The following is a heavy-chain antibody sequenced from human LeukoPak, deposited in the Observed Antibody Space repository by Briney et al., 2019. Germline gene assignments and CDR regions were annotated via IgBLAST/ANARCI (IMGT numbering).Heavy chain of an antibody. V-gene: IGHV4-59*08. J-gene: IGHJ6*02. D-gene: IGHD2-21*01. CDR1: GGSISSYY. Sequence: TSETLSLTCTVSGGSISSYYWSWIRQPPGKGLEWIGYIYYSGSTNYNPSLKSRVTISVDTSKNQFSLKLSSVTAADTAVYYCARVSNGGNWIGGYYYGMDVWGQGTTVTVSS. CDR3: ARVSNGGNWIGGYYYGMDV. CDR2: IYYSGST.